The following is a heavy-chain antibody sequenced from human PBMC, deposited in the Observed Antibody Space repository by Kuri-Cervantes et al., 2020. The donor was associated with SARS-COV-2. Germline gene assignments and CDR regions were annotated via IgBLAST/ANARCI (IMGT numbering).Heavy chain of an antibody. CDR1: GFTFSSYA. CDR3: ARAYASWEWEVLHY. V-gene: IGHV3-23*01. Sequence: GESLKISCAASGFTFSSYAMSWVRQAPGKGLEWVSAISGSGGSTYYADSVKGRFTISRDNSKNTVFLQLNGLRSEDTAIYYCARAYASWEWEVLHYWGQGTLVTCSS. CDR2: ISGSGGST. D-gene: IGHD1-26*01. J-gene: IGHJ4*02.